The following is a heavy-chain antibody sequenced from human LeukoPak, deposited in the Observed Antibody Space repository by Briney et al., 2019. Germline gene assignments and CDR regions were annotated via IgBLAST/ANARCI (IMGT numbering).Heavy chain of an antibody. CDR2: IRYDGSNK. CDR3: ARADYYDSSAGYYFDY. D-gene: IGHD3-22*01. V-gene: IGHV3-30*02. J-gene: IGHJ4*02. CDR1: GFTFSSYG. Sequence: GGSLRLSCAASGFTFSSYGMHWVRQAPGKGLEWVAFIRYDGSNKYYADSVKGRFTISRDNSKNTLYLQMNSLRAEDTAVYYCARADYYDSSAGYYFDYWGQGTLVTVSS.